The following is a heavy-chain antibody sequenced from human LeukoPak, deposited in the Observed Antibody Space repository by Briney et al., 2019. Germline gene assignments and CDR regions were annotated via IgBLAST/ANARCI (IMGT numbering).Heavy chain of an antibody. Sequence: GGSLRLSCAASGFTFDDYGMSWVRQAPGKGLEWVSGINWNGGSTGYADSVKGRFTISRDNAKNSPYLQMNSLRAEDTALYHCARLTIDFWSGSNWFDPWGQGTLVTVSS. CDR2: INWNGGST. V-gene: IGHV3-20*01. D-gene: IGHD3-3*01. CDR3: ARLTIDFWSGSNWFDP. J-gene: IGHJ5*02. CDR1: GFTFDDYG.